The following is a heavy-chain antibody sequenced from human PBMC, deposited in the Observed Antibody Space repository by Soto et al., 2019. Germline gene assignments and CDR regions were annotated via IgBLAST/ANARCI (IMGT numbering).Heavy chain of an antibody. CDR2: ISAYNGNT. Sequence: ASVKVSCKASGYTFTSYGISWVRQAPGQGLEWMGWISAYNGNTNYAQKLQGRVTMTTDTSTSTAYMELRSLRSDDTAVYYCAGAPDMITFGGVILSDAFDIWGQGTMVTVSS. V-gene: IGHV1-18*01. CDR3: AGAPDMITFGGVILSDAFDI. D-gene: IGHD3-16*01. CDR1: GYTFTSYG. J-gene: IGHJ3*02.